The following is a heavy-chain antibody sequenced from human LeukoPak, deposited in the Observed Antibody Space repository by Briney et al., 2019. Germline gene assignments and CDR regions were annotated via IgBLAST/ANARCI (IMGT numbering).Heavy chain of an antibody. V-gene: IGHV4-4*02. D-gene: IGHD6-19*01. CDR2: IYHSGST. J-gene: IGHJ4*02. Sequence: SETLSLTCAVPGGSISSSNWWSWVRQPPGKGLEWIGEIYHSGSTNYNPSLKSRVTISVDKSKNQFSLKLSSVTAADTAVYYCAREDVAVAGTVYYWGQGTLVTVSS. CDR1: GGSISSSNW. CDR3: AREDVAVAGTVYY.